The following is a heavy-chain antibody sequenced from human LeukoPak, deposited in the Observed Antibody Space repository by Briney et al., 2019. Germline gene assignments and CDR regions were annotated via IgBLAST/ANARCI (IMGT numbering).Heavy chain of an antibody. V-gene: IGHV1-69*01. CDR1: GGTFSSYA. D-gene: IGHD3-10*01. Sequence: SVKVSCKASGGTFSSYAISWVRQAPGQGLEWMGGIIPIFGTANYAQKFQGRVTITADESTSTAYMELSSLRSEDTAVYYCARVRSYHGSGSYFGSLYYMDVWGKGTTVTVSS. CDR2: IIPIFGTA. J-gene: IGHJ6*03. CDR3: ARVRSYHGSGSYFGSLYYMDV.